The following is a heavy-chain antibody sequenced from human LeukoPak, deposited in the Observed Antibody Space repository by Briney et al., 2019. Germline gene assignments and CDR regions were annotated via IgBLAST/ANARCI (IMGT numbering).Heavy chain of an antibody. CDR1: GFTFSTYG. CDR3: AKARGYSDYSGYRTFDY. J-gene: IGHJ4*02. V-gene: IGHV3-23*01. CDR2: ISGDTKYT. Sequence: QPGGSLRLSCVASGFTFSTYGLTWVRQAPGKGLEWVSLISGDTKYTYYADSVKGRFTISRDNSKNILFLQMNSLRAEDTAVYYCAKARGYSDYSGYRTFDYWGQGAPVTVSS. D-gene: IGHD3-22*01.